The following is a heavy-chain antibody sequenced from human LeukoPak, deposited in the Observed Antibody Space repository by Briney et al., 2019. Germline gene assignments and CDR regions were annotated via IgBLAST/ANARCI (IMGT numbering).Heavy chain of an antibody. D-gene: IGHD5-12*01. CDR2: IYTSGST. V-gene: IGHV4-4*07. J-gene: IGHJ3*02. CDR3: ARDSRDIVATIVAFDI. CDR1: GDSISSYY. Sequence: SETLSLTCTVSGDSISSYYWNWIRQPAGKGLEWIGRIYTSGSTNYNPSLKSRVTMSVDTSKNQFSLKLSSVTAADTAVYYCARDSRDIVATIVAFDIWGQGTMVTVSS.